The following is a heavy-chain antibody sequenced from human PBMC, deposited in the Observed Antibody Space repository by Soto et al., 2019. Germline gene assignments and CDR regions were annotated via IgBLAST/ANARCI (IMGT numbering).Heavy chain of an antibody. J-gene: IGHJ6*02. CDR2: IIPVFGTP. D-gene: IGHD3-22*01. CDR3: ARGDATKIVVTTYYGMDV. Sequence: QVQLVQSGAEVKKPGSSVKVSCKASGGSLSNYGISWVRQAPGQGLEWMGAIIPVFGTPNYAQKFQDRVTITAEESTTTVYMELRSLTSEDTAVYYCARGDATKIVVTTYYGMDVWGQGTTVTVSS. V-gene: IGHV1-69*01. CDR1: GGSLSNYG.